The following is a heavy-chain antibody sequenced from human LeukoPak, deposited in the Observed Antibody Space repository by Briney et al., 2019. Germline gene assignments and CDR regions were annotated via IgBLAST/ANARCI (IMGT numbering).Heavy chain of an antibody. Sequence: GGSLRLSCAASGFTFRSYAMSWVRQAPGKGLEWVSAISGSGGSTYYADSVKGRFTISRDNSKNTLYLQMNSLRAEDTAVYYCAKDPLSENSSSWGQGTLVTVSS. J-gene: IGHJ4*02. CDR1: GFTFRSYA. V-gene: IGHV3-23*01. CDR3: AKDPLSENSSS. CDR2: ISGSGGST. D-gene: IGHD6-13*01.